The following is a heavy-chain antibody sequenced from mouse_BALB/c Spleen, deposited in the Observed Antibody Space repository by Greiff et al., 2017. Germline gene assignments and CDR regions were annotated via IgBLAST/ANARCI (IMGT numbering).Heavy chain of an antibody. CDR1: GFTFSSFG. CDR3: ARGSYYGRSPNLYFDV. D-gene: IGHD1-1*01. CDR2: ISSGSSTI. V-gene: IGHV5-17*02. Sequence: EVKLVESGGGLVQPGGSRKLSCAASGFTFSSFGMHWVRQAPEKGLEWVAYISSGSSTIYYADTVKGRFTIARDNPKNTLFLQMTSLRSEDTAMYYCARGSYYGRSPNLYFDVWGAGTTVTVSS. J-gene: IGHJ1*01.